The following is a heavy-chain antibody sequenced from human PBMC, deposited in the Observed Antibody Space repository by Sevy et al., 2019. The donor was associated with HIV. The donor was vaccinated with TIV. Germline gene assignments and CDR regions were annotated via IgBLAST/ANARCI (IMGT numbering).Heavy chain of an antibody. J-gene: IGHJ6*02. CDR2: VYSSGRT. Sequence: SETLSLTCTVSGDSISSGNHWWSWIRQPAGKGLEWIGRVYSSGRTMYNSSLKSRVTMSVDTSKYQFSLMVSSLIAADTAIYYCARDGISRDYYHGMDVWGQGTTVTVSS. V-gene: IGHV4-61*02. CDR3: ARDGISRDYYHGMDV. CDR1: GDSISSGNHW. D-gene: IGHD3-10*01.